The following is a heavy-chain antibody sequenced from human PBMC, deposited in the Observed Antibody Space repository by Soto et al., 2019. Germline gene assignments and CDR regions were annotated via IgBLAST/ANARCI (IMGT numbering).Heavy chain of an antibody. CDR2: IYSTVST. CDR1: GVSVSSGGYY. J-gene: IGHJ4*02. D-gene: IGHD1-20*01. CDR3: ARARITFDY. V-gene: IGHV4-61*08. Sequence: LSLTCTVSGVSVSSGGYYWSWIRQPPGKGLEWIAYIYSTVSTNYNPSLKSRVTISVDTSKNQFSLKLSSVTAADTAVYFCARARITFDYWGQGTLVTVSS.